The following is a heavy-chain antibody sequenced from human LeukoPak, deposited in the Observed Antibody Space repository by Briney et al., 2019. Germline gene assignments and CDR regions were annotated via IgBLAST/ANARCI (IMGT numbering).Heavy chain of an antibody. V-gene: IGHV5-51*01. CDR1: GYSFTSYW. Sequence: GESLKISCKGSGYSFTSYWIGWVRQMPGKGLEWMGIICPGDSDTRYSPSFQGQVTISADKSISTAYLQWSSLKASDTAMYYCARGYCSSTSCYKFAFDIWGQGTMVTVSS. J-gene: IGHJ3*02. CDR3: ARGYCSSTSCYKFAFDI. D-gene: IGHD2-2*02. CDR2: ICPGDSDT.